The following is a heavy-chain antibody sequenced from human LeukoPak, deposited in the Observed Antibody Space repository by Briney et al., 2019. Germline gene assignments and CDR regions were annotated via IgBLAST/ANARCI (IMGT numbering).Heavy chain of an antibody. CDR3: ARGRGYYGSGSFLLWTRYMDV. Sequence: GASVKVSCKASGYTFTGYYMHWVRQAPGQGLEWMGWINPNSGGTNYAQKFQGRVTMTRDTSISTAYMELSRLRSDDTAVYYCARGRGYYGSGSFLLWTRYMDVWGKGTTVTVSS. D-gene: IGHD3-10*01. CDR2: INPNSGGT. J-gene: IGHJ6*03. V-gene: IGHV1-2*02. CDR1: GYTFTGYY.